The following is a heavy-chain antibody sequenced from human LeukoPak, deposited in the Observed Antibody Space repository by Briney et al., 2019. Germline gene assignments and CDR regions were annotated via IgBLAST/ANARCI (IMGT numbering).Heavy chain of an antibody. CDR2: IHYSGDT. J-gene: IGHJ4*02. CDR3: AGYCGGGSCADS. V-gene: IGHV4-59*08. CDR1: GASISSYY. Sequence: SETLSLTCTVSGASISSYYWTWIRQPPGKGLEWIGYIHYSGDTKCNPSLKSRVTISVDTSRNQVSLQLNSVTAADTAVYYCAGYCGGGSCADSWGQGTLVTVSS. D-gene: IGHD2-15*01.